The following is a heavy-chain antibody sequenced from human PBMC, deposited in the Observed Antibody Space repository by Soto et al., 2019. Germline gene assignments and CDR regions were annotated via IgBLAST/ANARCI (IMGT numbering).Heavy chain of an antibody. CDR1: GGSISIAGYY. CDR2: IYYNGST. Sequence: QVQLQESGPGLVKPSQTLSLTCTVSGGSISIAGYYWTWIRQHPGTGLEWVGNIYYNGSTFYNPSLKRRLIISLDMSKNQFSLKLGSVTAADTAVYYCARLRGYTRGRPNYFEYWGQGTRVAVSS. CDR3: ARLRGYTRGRPNYFEY. J-gene: IGHJ4*02. D-gene: IGHD5-18*01. V-gene: IGHV4-31*03.